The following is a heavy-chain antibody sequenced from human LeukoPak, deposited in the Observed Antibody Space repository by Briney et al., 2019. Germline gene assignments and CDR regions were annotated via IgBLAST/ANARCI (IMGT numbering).Heavy chain of an antibody. CDR3: AADSSGYYYESWFDP. V-gene: IGHV6-1*01. Sequence: SQTLSLTCAISGDGVSSNSVTWNWIRQSPSRGLEWLGRTYYRSTWYNDYAVSVRGRITVNPDTSKNQFSLKLSSVTAADTTVYYCAADSSGYYYESWFDPWGQGTLVTVSS. CDR1: GDGVSSNSVT. J-gene: IGHJ5*02. D-gene: IGHD3-22*01. CDR2: TYYRSTWYN.